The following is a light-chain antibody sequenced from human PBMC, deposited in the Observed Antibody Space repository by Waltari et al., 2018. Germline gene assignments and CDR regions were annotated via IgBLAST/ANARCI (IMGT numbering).Light chain of an antibody. J-gene: IGLJ2*01. Sequence: HSALTQPASVSGSPGQSITIPCSGSSSDVGGYNYVSWYLQYPGQAPKLIIYDVSQRPSEMSDRFAGSKSGSTASLTISGLQAEDEADYYCSSYTSSNTVVFGGGTKVTVL. CDR3: SSYTSSNTVV. CDR2: DVS. V-gene: IGLV2-14*03. CDR1: SSDVGGYNY.